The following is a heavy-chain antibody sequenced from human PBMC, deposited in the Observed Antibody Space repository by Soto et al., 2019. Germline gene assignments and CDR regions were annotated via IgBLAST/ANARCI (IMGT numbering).Heavy chain of an antibody. V-gene: IGHV1-2*04. Sequence: ASVKVYCKASGYTFTGYYMHWVRQAPGQGLEWMGWINPNSGGTNYAQKFQGWVTMTRDTSISTAYMELSRLRSDDTAVYYCARGYCSGGSGYSSDWFDPWAQGTLVTVSS. CDR1: GYTFTGYY. D-gene: IGHD2-15*01. J-gene: IGHJ5*02. CDR2: INPNSGGT. CDR3: ARGYCSGGSGYSSDWFDP.